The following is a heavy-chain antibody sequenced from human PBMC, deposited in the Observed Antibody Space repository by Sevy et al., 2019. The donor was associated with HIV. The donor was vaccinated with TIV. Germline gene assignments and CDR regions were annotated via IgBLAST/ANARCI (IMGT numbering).Heavy chain of an antibody. CDR2: ISSSSSYI. Sequence: GGSLRLSCAASGFTLISYSMNWVRQAPGKGLEWVSYISSSSSYIYYADSMKGRFTISRDNAKNSLYLQMNSLRAEDTDVYHCARGPARISAAHRDIWGQGTMVTVSS. J-gene: IGHJ3*02. V-gene: IGHV3-21*01. CDR1: GFTLISYS. D-gene: IGHD6-13*01. CDR3: ARGPARISAAHRDI.